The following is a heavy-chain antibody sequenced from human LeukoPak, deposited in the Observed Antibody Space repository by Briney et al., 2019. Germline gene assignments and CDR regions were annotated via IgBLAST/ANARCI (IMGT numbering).Heavy chain of an antibody. CDR3: AKDGGLWVSAHWGDS. CDR2: ITTSDGNT. Sequence: AGGSLTLSCAASDFPFSNYWMHWVRQAPGKGLEWVSTITTSDGNTYYADSVKGRFTVSRDNSKNTLFLQMNSLRAEDTAIYYCAKDGGLWVSAHWGDSWGRGTLVTVSS. J-gene: IGHJ4*02. CDR1: DFPFSNYW. V-gene: IGHV3-23*01. D-gene: IGHD7-27*01.